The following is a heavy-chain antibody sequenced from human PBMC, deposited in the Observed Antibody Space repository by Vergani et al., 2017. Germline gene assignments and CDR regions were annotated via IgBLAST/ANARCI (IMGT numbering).Heavy chain of an antibody. D-gene: IGHD3-10*01. CDR2: MNPNSGNT. CDR1: GYTFTSYD. V-gene: IGHV1-8*01. Sequence: QVQLVQSGAEVKKPGASVKVSCKASGYTFTSYDINWVRQATGQGLEWMGWMNPNSGNTGYAQKFQGRVTMTRNSSISTAYMELSSLRSEDTAVYYCARDGMVRGVQPNYYWGQGTLVTVSS. J-gene: IGHJ4*02. CDR3: ARDGMVRGVQPNYY.